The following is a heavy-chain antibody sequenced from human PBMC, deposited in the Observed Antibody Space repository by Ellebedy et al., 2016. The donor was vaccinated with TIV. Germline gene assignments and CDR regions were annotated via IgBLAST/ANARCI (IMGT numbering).Heavy chain of an antibody. CDR3: ARDEMPPPIAAAGDYYYYGMDV. D-gene: IGHD6-13*01. CDR2: IWYDGSNK. J-gene: IGHJ6*02. Sequence: GESLKISCAASGLTFSSYGMHWVRQAPGKGLEWVAVIWYDGSNKYYADSVKGRFTISRDNSKNTLYLQMNSLRAEDMAVYYCARDEMPPPIAAAGDYYYYGMDVWGQGTTVTVSS. CDR1: GLTFSSYG. V-gene: IGHV3-33*01.